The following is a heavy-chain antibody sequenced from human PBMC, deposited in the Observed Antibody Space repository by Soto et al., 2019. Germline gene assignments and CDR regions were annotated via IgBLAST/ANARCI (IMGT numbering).Heavy chain of an antibody. CDR1: GGSISSSSYY. CDR3: ARRTTVVTFDAFDI. J-gene: IGHJ3*02. Sequence: PSETLSLTCTVSGGSISSSSYYWGWIRQPPGKGLEWIGSIYYSGSTYYNPSLKGRVTISVDTSKNQFSLKLSSVTAADTAVYYCARRTTVVTFDAFDIWGQGTMVTVSS. D-gene: IGHD4-17*01. CDR2: IYYSGST. V-gene: IGHV4-39*01.